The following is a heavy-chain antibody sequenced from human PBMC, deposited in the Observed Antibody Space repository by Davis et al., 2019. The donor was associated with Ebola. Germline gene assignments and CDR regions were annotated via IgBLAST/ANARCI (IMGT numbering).Heavy chain of an antibody. Sequence: GGSLRLFCAASGFTFSSYAMSWVRQAPGKGLEWVSAISGSGGSTYYADSVKGRLTISRDNSKNTLYLQMNSLRAEDTAVYYCAKLNTVTTWPVVGYWGQGTLVTVSS. V-gene: IGHV3-23*01. CDR3: AKLNTVTTWPVVGY. J-gene: IGHJ4*02. CDR2: ISGSGGST. D-gene: IGHD4-11*01. CDR1: GFTFSSYA.